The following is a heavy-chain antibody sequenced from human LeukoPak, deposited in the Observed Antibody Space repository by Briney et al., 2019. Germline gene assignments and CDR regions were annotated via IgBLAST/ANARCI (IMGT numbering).Heavy chain of an antibody. CDR3: AKDRYSSTTCSPDY. Sequence: GGSLRLSCAASGFTFSNYAMNWVRQAPGKGLEWVSGISDSGGSTYYADSVKGHYTISRDNSKNTLYVQLNSLRAEDTAVYYCAKDRYSSTTCSPDYWGQGTLVTVSS. J-gene: IGHJ4*02. D-gene: IGHD2-2*01. CDR1: GFTFSNYA. V-gene: IGHV3-23*01. CDR2: ISDSGGST.